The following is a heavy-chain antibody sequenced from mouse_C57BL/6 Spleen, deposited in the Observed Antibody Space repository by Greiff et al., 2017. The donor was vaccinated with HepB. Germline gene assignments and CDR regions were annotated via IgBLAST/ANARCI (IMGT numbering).Heavy chain of an antibody. Sequence: QVQLQQSGAELARPGASVKLSCKASGYTFTSYGISWVKQRTGQGLEWIGEIYPRSGNTYYNEKFKGKATLTADKSSSTAYMELLSLTSEDSAVYFCARYGNGSSFDYWGQGTTLTVSS. V-gene: IGHV1-81*01. D-gene: IGHD1-1*01. J-gene: IGHJ2*01. CDR1: GYTFTSYG. CDR2: IYPRSGNT. CDR3: ARYGNGSSFDY.